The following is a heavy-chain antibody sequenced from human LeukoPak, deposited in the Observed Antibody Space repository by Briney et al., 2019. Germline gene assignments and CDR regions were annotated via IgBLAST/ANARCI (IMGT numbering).Heavy chain of an antibody. CDR2: INPNSGGT. V-gene: IGHV1-2*02. CDR3: ARGSGYYTAFDY. D-gene: IGHD3-3*01. Sequence: GASVTVSFKASGYTFTSYYMHWVRQAPGQGLEWMGWINPNSGGTNYAQKFQGRVTMTRDTSISTAYMELSRLRSDDTAVYYCARGSGYYTAFDYWGQGTLVTVSS. J-gene: IGHJ4*02. CDR1: GYTFTSYY.